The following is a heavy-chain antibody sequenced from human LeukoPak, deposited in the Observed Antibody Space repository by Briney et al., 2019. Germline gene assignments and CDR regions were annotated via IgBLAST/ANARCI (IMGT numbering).Heavy chain of an antibody. D-gene: IGHD3-10*01. CDR3: ARDSPYYYGSGSYNR. CDR2: INHSGST. V-gene: IGHV4-34*01. Sequence: SETLSLTCAVYGGSFSGYYWSWIRQPPGKGLEWIGEINHSGSTNYNPSLRSRVTISVDTSKDQFSLKLSSETAADTAVYYCARDSPYYYGSGSYNRWGQGTLVTVSS. J-gene: IGHJ4*02. CDR1: GGSFSGYY.